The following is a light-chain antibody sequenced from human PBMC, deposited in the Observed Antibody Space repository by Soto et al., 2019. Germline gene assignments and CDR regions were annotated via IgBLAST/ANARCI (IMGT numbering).Light chain of an antibody. V-gene: IGKV3-11*01. Sequence: EIVFTQSPATLSLSPGERSTLSCMASQSVSSYLAWYQQKPGQAPRLLIYDAYNRATGIPARFSGSGSGTDFTLTISSLEPEDFAVYYCQQRSNWPPTFGQGTRLEIK. CDR3: QQRSNWPPT. CDR1: QSVSSY. J-gene: IGKJ5*01. CDR2: DAY.